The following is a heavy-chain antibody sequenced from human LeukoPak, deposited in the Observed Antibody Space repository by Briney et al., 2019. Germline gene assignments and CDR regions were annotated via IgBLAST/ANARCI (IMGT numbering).Heavy chain of an antibody. Sequence: PSETLSLTCTVSGGSISSSSYYWGWIRQPPGKGPEWIGSIYYSGSTYYNPSLKSRVTISVDTSKNQFSLKLSSVTAADTAVYYCARQARGSLGFGMDVWGQGTTVTVSS. D-gene: IGHD6-13*01. CDR2: IYYSGST. J-gene: IGHJ6*02. CDR3: ARQARGSLGFGMDV. CDR1: GGSISSSSYY. V-gene: IGHV4-39*01.